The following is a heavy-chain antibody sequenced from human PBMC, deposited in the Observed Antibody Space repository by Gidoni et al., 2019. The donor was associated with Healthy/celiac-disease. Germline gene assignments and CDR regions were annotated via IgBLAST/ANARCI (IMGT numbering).Heavy chain of an antibody. Sequence: QVPLVESGGGVVQPGRSLRLSCAASGFTFSSYGMHWVRQAPGKGLEWVAVISYEGSNKYYADSVKGRFTISRDNSKNTLYLQMNSLRAEDTAVYYCAKDRPAWFADRDFGVLDYVGMDVWGQGTTVTVSS. V-gene: IGHV3-30*18. CDR3: AKDRPAWFADRDFGVLDYVGMDV. D-gene: IGHD3-3*01. J-gene: IGHJ6*02. CDR1: GFTFSSYG. CDR2: ISYEGSNK.